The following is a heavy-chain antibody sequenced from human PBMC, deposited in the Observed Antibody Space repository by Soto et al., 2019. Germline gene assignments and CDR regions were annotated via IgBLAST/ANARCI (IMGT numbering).Heavy chain of an antibody. CDR2: ILPIFGTA. CDR3: ARGHDYGGNSDAFDI. V-gene: IGHV1-69*12. Sequence: QVQLVQSGAEVKKPGSSVKVSCKASGGTFSTDAINWVRQAPGQGPEWMGGILPIFGTADYAQKFQGRVTIXADVSTTTAYMELSSLRSEDTAVYYCARGHDYGGNSDAFDIWGQGTMVTVSS. D-gene: IGHD2-21*02. J-gene: IGHJ3*02. CDR1: GGTFSTDA.